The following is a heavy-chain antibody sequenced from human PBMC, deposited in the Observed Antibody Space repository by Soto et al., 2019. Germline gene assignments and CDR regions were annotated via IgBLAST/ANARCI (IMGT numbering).Heavy chain of an antibody. Sequence: GGSLRLSCAASGFTFSSYEMNWVRQAAGKGLEWVSAISGSGGSTYYADSVKGRFTISRDKSKNTLYLQMNILRAEDTAIYYCAKNPRMSATYFDFWGHGAQVTVSS. D-gene: IGHD1-1*01. CDR2: ISGSGGST. J-gene: IGHJ4*01. CDR1: GFTFSSYE. V-gene: IGHV3-23*01. CDR3: AKNPRMSATYFDF.